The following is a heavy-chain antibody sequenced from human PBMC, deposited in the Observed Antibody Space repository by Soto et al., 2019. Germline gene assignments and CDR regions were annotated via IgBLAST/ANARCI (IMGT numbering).Heavy chain of an antibody. D-gene: IGHD5-18*01. CDR1: GLPFSTYG. J-gene: IGHJ4*02. CDR2: IWYDGSNE. V-gene: IGHV3-33*01. CDR3: ARGYNYADY. Sequence: GGSLRLSCPSYGLPFSTYGINSVRQAPGKGLEWVAVIWYDGSNEYYADSVRGRFTISRDNSKNTLFLQMNSLTAEDTAVYYCARGYNYADYWGQGPQVTVSS.